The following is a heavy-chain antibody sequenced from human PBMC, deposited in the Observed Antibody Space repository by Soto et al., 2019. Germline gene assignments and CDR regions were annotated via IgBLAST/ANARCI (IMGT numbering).Heavy chain of an antibody. CDR2: ISSSGSTI. Sequence: QVQLVESGGGLVKPGGSLRLSCAASGFTFSDYYMSWIHQAPGKGLEWVSYISSSGSTIYYADSVKGRFTISRDNAKNSLYLQMNSLRAEDTAVYYCARDGRLRAYRSGWPRSGWFDPWGQGPLVTVSS. V-gene: IGHV3-11*01. D-gene: IGHD6-19*01. J-gene: IGHJ5*02. CDR1: GFTFSDYY. CDR3: ARDGRLRAYRSGWPRSGWFDP.